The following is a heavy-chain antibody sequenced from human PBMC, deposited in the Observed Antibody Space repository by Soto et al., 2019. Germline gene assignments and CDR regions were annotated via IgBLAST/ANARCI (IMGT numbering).Heavy chain of an antibody. CDR2: IYYSGST. Sequence: SETLSLTCTVSGGSISSGGYYWSWIRQHPGKGLEWIGYIYYSGSTYYNPSLKSRVTISVDTSKNQFYLKISSVTAADTAVYYYARDALAVAVIRGEGAFDIWGQGTMVTVSS. CDR1: GGSISSGGYY. D-gene: IGHD6-19*01. V-gene: IGHV4-31*03. CDR3: ARDALAVAVIRGEGAFDI. J-gene: IGHJ3*02.